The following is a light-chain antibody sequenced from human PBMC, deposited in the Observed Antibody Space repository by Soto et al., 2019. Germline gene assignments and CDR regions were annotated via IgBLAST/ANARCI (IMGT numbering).Light chain of an antibody. CDR1: QSISSW. J-gene: IGKJ1*01. CDR2: DAS. V-gene: IGKV1-5*01. Sequence: DIQMTQSPSTLSASVGDRVTITCRASQSISSWLAWYQQKPGQAPKLLIYDASSLESGVPSSFSGRGSGTEFTLTISSLQPDDFATYYCQQYNSYSWTFGKGTKVEIK. CDR3: QQYNSYSWT.